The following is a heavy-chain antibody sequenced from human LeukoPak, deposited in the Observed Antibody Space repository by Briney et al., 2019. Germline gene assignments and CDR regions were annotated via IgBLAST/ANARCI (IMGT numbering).Heavy chain of an antibody. CDR2: ISAYNGNT. J-gene: IGHJ5*02. Sequence: GASVKVSCKASGYTFTSYGITWVRQAPGQALEWMGWISAYNGNTNYAQNLQGRVTMTTDTSTSTAYMELRSLRSDDTAVYFCARIWIVVGGGWLDPWGQGTLVTVSS. V-gene: IGHV1-18*04. D-gene: IGHD3-22*01. CDR1: GYTFTSYG. CDR3: ARIWIVVGGGWLDP.